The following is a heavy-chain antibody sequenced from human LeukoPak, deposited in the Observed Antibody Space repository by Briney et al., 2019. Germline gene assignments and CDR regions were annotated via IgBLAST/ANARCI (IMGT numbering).Heavy chain of an antibody. J-gene: IGHJ4*02. V-gene: IGHV1-2*02. CDR2: ISPNSGGT. Sequence: ASVKVSCKASGYTFTGYYMHWVRQAPGQGLEWMGWISPNSGGTNYAQKFQGRVTLTRDTSISTVYMELTRLRSDDTAVYYCARDMGRYSGYDYDYWGQGTLVTASS. CDR1: GYTFTGYY. D-gene: IGHD5-12*01. CDR3: ARDMGRYSGYDYDY.